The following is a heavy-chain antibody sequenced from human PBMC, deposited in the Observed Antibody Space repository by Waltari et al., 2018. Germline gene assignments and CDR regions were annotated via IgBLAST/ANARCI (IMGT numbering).Heavy chain of an antibody. J-gene: IGHJ3*01. D-gene: IGHD2-2*02. CDR3: TTAREATYPEVAFDV. V-gene: IGHV1-24*01. Sequence: QVQLVQSGAEVKKPGASVKVSCKVSGETLTEVSIHWVRQAPGKGLEWMGGFDPEDNELIYQQKFQGRVARTEDRSADTAFMELRSLSSEDTAIYYCTTAREATYPEVAFDVWGQGTELSVSS. CDR2: FDPEDNEL. CDR1: GETLTEVS.